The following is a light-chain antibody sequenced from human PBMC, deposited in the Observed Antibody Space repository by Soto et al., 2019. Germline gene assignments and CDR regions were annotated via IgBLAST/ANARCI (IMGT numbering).Light chain of an antibody. Sequence: DIQMTQSPSSLSASVGDRVTITCRASQSISSYLNWYQQKPGKAPKLLIYAASSLQSGVPSRFSGSGSGTDFTLTIRSLQPEDFATYSCQQSYSTPRTFGQGTKVEIK. CDR1: QSISSY. V-gene: IGKV1-39*01. J-gene: IGKJ1*01. CDR2: AAS. CDR3: QQSYSTPRT.